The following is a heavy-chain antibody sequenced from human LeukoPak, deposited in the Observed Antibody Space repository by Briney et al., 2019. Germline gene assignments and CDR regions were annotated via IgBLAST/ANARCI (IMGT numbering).Heavy chain of an antibody. Sequence: GGSLRLSCAASDFSFSNYGMHWVRQAPGKGLEWVAVILYDGNNKHYAESVKGRFTISRDNSNNMLYLQMNSLRPEDTAVYYCAKDRLFGSGLNGPHYYYGMDVWGQGTTVTVSS. D-gene: IGHD1-26*01. CDR2: ILYDGNNK. CDR3: AKDRLFGSGLNGPHYYYGMDV. V-gene: IGHV3-30*18. J-gene: IGHJ6*02. CDR1: DFSFSNYG.